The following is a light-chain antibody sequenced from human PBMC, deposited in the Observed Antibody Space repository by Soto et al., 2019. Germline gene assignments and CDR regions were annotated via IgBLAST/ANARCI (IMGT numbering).Light chain of an antibody. J-gene: IGKJ1*01. V-gene: IGKV3-15*01. CDR1: QSVSSD. CDR3: QQYNNWPRT. CDR2: AAS. Sequence: EIVMTQSPATLSVSPGERATLSCRASQSVSSDLAWYQQKPGQAPKLLIFAASTRATGFPARCSGSGSGTEFTLTISSLQSEDFAVYYCQQYNNWPRTFGQGTKVEIK.